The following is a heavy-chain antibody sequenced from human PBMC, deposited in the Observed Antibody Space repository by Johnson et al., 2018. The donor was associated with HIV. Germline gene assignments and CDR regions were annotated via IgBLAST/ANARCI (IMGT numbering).Heavy chain of an antibody. CDR3: AKERTPSSWTGMDAFDI. CDR1: GFTFDDYA. Sequence: VQLVESGGVVVQPGGSLRLSCAASGFTFDDYAMHWVRQAPGKGLEWVSLISWDGGSTYYADSVKGRFTISRDNSKNSLYLQMNSLRAEDTALYNCAKERTPSSWTGMDAFDIWGQGTMVTVSS. J-gene: IGHJ3*02. D-gene: IGHD6-13*01. CDR2: ISWDGGST. V-gene: IGHV3-43D*03.